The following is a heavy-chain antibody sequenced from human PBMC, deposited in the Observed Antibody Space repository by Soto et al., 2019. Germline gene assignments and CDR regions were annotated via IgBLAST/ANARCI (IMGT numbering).Heavy chain of an antibody. D-gene: IGHD3-3*01. CDR2: IIPIFNTA. CDR3: ATPGGYDFRSGYSNNYYYGLDV. V-gene: IGHV1-69*06. CDR1: GGTLSSYA. J-gene: IGHJ6*02. Sequence: QVQLVQSGAEVKKPGSSVKVSCKTSGGTLSSYAISWVRQAPGQGLEWMGGIIPIFNTANYAQKFQGRVTVTEDKTTSTAYMELSSLRSEDTAVYYCATPGGYDFRSGYSNNYYYGLDVWGQGTTVTVS.